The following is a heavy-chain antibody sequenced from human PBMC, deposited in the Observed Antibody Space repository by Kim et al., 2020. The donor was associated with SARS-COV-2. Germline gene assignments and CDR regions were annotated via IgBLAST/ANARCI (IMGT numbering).Heavy chain of an antibody. Sequence: GGSLRLSCAASGFTVSSNYMSWVRQAPGKGLEWVSVIYSGGSTYYADSVKGRFTISRHNSKTTLYLQMKSLRAEDTAGYYCARVGLGYCSGGSCEPPDYWGHGPLFTVSS. CDR1: GFTVSSNY. J-gene: IGHJ4*01. V-gene: IGHV3-53*04. D-gene: IGHD2-15*01. CDR2: IYSGGST. CDR3: ARVGLGYCSGGSCEPPDY.